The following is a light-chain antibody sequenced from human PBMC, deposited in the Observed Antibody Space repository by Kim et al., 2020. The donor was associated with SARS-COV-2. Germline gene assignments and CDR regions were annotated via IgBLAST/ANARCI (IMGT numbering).Light chain of an antibody. V-gene: IGKV3-15*01. CDR1: QSVSSN. Sequence: EIVMTQSPATLSVSPGERATLSCRASQSVSSNLAWYQQKPGQAPRLLIYGASTRATGIPARFSGSGSGTEFTLTISSLQSEDFAVYYCQQYNNWPLNPITFGQGTRLEIK. J-gene: IGKJ5*01. CDR2: GAS. CDR3: QQYNNWPLNPIT.